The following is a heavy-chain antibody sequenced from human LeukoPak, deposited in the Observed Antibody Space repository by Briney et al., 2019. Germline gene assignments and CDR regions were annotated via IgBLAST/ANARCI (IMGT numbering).Heavy chain of an antibody. D-gene: IGHD4-17*01. CDR2: ISGRSSYI. CDR3: ARGPTTVTPFDY. V-gene: IGHV3-21*01. Sequence: PGGSLRLSCAASGFTFSSYSMNWVRQAPGKGLEWVSSISGRSSYIHYADSVKGRFTISRDNAKNSLYLQMNSLRAEDTAVYYCARGPTTVTPFDYWGQGTLVTVSS. CDR1: GFTFSSYS. J-gene: IGHJ4*02.